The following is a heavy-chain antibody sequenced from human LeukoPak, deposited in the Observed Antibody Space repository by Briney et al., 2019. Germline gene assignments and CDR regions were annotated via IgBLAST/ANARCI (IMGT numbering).Heavy chain of an antibody. CDR1: GFTFSDNY. V-gene: IGHV3-11*01. CDR3: ARVSGPVTTSSTWFDP. Sequence: GGSLRLSCAASGFTFSDNYMSWIRQAPGKGLEWVSYISRSGSTIYYADSVKGRFTISRDNAKNSLYLKMNSLRAEDTAVYYCARVSGPVTTSSTWFDPWGQGTLVTVSS. J-gene: IGHJ5*02. D-gene: IGHD4-11*01. CDR2: ISRSGSTI.